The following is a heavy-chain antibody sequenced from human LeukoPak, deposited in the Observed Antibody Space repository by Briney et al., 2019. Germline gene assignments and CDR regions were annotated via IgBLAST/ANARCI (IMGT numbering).Heavy chain of an antibody. Sequence: GGSLRLSCAASGFTFSSYAMSWVRQAPGKGLEWVSAISGSGGSTYYADSVKGRFTISRDNSKNTLYLQMNSLRAEDTAVYYCATNPELYYWFDPWGQGTLVTVPS. CDR1: GFTFSSYA. D-gene: IGHD1-14*01. CDR3: ATNPELYYWFDP. CDR2: ISGSGGST. J-gene: IGHJ5*02. V-gene: IGHV3-23*01.